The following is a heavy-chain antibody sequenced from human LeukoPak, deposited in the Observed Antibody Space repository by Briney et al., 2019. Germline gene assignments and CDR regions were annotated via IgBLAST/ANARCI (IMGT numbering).Heavy chain of an antibody. CDR3: ANGMEHHDY. CDR2: ISGSASST. CDR1: GFTFSSYA. D-gene: IGHD1-26*01. Sequence: EGSLRLSCAASGFTFSSYAMSWVRQAPGKGLEWVSGISGSASSTYYADSVKGRFTVSRDNSKNTLYLQMNSLRAEDTAVYYCANGMEHHDYWGQGTLVTVSS. J-gene: IGHJ4*02. V-gene: IGHV3-23*01.